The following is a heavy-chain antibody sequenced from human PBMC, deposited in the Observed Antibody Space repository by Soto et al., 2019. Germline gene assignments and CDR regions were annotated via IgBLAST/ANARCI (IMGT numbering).Heavy chain of an antibody. CDR2: ISDSGGST. CDR1: GFTFTTYV. D-gene: IGHD6-19*01. Sequence: GGSLRLSCAASGFTFTTYVVSWVRQAPGKGLEWVSTISDSGGSTYYADSVKGRFTISRDNSKNTLYLQMNSLRADDTAVYYCAKDLSIYSSGSCYFDYWGQGTLVTVSS. CDR3: AKDLSIYSSGSCYFDY. J-gene: IGHJ4*02. V-gene: IGHV3-23*01.